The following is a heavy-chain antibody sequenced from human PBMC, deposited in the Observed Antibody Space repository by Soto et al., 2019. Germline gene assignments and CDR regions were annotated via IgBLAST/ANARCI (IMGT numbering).Heavy chain of an antibody. D-gene: IGHD6-19*01. V-gene: IGHV3-48*02. CDR3: TKSADSAGWRVDF. J-gene: IGHJ4*02. CDR1: GFMFDSYA. Sequence: GESLRLSCVASGFMFDSYAMNWVRQAPGKGLEWVSYISPGGDRIYYAESLKGRITISRDNARNSLSLQGNILSDEDTAVYYCTKSADSAGWRVDFWGQGTLVTVSS. CDR2: ISPGGDRI.